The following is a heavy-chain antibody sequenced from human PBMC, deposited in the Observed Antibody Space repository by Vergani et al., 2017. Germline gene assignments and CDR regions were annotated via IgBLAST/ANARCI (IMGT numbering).Heavy chain of an antibody. D-gene: IGHD3-9*01. V-gene: IGHV1-8*03. J-gene: IGHJ4*02. CDR2: MNPNSGNT. CDR1: GYTFTSYD. CDR3: ARVGRXYDILTGYQYYFDY. Sequence: QVQLVQSGAEVKKPGASVKVSCKASGYTFTSYDINWVRQATGQGLEWMGWMNPNSGNTGYPQKIQGRVTITRNTSISTAYMELSSLRSEDTAVYYCARVGRXYDILTGYQYYFDYWGQGTLVTVSA.